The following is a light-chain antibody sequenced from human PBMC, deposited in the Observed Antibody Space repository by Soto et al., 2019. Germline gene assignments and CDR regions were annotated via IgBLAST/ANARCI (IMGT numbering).Light chain of an antibody. Sequence: EIVLTQSPGTLSLFPGERATFSCRTSQSISATYLAWYQQKPGQAPRLLIYATSSRATGIPDRFSGSGSRTDFTLTITRLEPDDSAVYYCQQYASLPRTFGQGTKEEI. V-gene: IGKV3-20*01. CDR3: QQYASLPRT. J-gene: IGKJ1*01. CDR2: ATS. CDR1: QSISATY.